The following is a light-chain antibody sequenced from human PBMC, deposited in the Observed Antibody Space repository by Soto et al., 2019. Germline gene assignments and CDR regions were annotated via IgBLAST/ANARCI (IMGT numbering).Light chain of an antibody. CDR2: GAP. J-gene: IGKJ1*01. V-gene: IGKV3-15*01. Sequence: EIVLTQSPGTLSLSPGERATLSCRASHTISSSYLAWYQRKPGQAPRLLIYGAPSRAPGIPARFSGSGSGTEFTLTISSLQSGDFAVYYCQQYNSWPGTFGQGTKV. CDR3: QQYNSWPGT. CDR1: HTISSSY.